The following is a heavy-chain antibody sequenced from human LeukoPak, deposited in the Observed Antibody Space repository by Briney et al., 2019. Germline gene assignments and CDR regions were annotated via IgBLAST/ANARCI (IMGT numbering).Heavy chain of an antibody. J-gene: IGHJ6*03. Sequence: GGSLRLSCAASGFTFSSYSMNWVRQAPGKGLEWVSYISSSSSTIYYADSVKGRFTISRDNAKNSLYLQMNSLRAEDTAVYYCARRGRYCSSTSCILGYYYYYMDVWGKGTTVTISS. CDR3: ARRGRYCSSTSCILGYYYYYMDV. CDR2: ISSSSSTI. V-gene: IGHV3-48*01. D-gene: IGHD2-2*01. CDR1: GFTFSSYS.